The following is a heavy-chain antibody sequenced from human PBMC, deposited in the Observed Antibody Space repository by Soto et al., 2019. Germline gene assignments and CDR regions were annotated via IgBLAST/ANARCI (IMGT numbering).Heavy chain of an antibody. CDR3: ARGLTLSYDILTGPRDYYYYMDV. D-gene: IGHD3-9*01. CDR2: INHSGST. V-gene: IGHV4-34*01. Sequence: PSETLSLTCAVYGGSFSGYYWSWIRQPPGKGLEWIGEINHSGSTNYNPSLKSRVTISVDTSKNQFSLKLSSVTAADAAVYYCARGLTLSYDILTGPRDYYYYMDVWGKGTTVTVSS. J-gene: IGHJ6*03. CDR1: GGSFSGYY.